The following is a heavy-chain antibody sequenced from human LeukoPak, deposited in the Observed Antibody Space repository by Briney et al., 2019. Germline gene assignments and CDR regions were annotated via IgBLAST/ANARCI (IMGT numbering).Heavy chain of an antibody. D-gene: IGHD5-18*01. V-gene: IGHV3-53*04. CDR1: GFTVSTNC. Sequence: GGSLRLSCAASGFTVSTNCMTWVRQAPGKGLEWVSTIYSGGTTYYADSVMGRFTISRHNSRNTLYLQMNSLRAEDTAVYYCARVDTVMAYYFDLWGQGTPVTVYS. J-gene: IGHJ4*02. CDR2: IYSGGTT. CDR3: ARVDTVMAYYFDL.